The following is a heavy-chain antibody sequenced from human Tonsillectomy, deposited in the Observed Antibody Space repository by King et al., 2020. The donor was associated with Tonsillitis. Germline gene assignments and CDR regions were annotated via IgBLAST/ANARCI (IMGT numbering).Heavy chain of an antibody. D-gene: IGHD6-13*01. CDR1: GLTFSSCA. CDR3: AKASPGIAGRDHDYYMDV. V-gene: IGHV3-23*04. Sequence: VQLAESGGGLVQPGGSLRLSCAASGLTFSSCAMSWVRQAPGKGLEWVSGISISGGSTYYADSVKGRFTISRDNSKNTLYLQMNSLRAEDTAVYYCAKASPGIAGRDHDYYMDVWGEGTTVTVSS. CDR2: ISISGGST. J-gene: IGHJ6*03.